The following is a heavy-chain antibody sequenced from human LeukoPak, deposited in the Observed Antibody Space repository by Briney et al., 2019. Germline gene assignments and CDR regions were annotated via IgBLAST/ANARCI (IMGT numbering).Heavy chain of an antibody. V-gene: IGHV3-23*01. CDR2: ISGSGGST. CDR1: GFTFSSYA. J-gene: IGHJ4*02. Sequence: GGSLRLSCAASGFTFSSYAMSWVRQAPGKGLEWVSAISGSGGSTYYADSVKGRFTISRDNSKNTLYLQMNSLRAEDTAVYYCAKEGWGYCSSTSCYAAGVSGGELDYWGQGTLVTVSS. CDR3: AKEGWGYCSSTSCYAAGVSGGELDY. D-gene: IGHD2-2*01.